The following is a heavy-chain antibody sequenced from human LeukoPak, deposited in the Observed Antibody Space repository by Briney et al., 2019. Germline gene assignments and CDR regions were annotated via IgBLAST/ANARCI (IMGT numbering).Heavy chain of an antibody. CDR2: IWYDGSNK. CDR1: GFTFSSYG. Sequence: PGGSLRLSCATSGFTFSSYGMHWVRQAPGKGLEWVGVIWYDGSNKDYADSVKGRFSIYRDNSRNTLSLLMNSLRAEDTAVYFCARGGRYTSDWHYFDYWGQGTLVTVSS. CDR3: ARGGRYTSDWHYFDY. D-gene: IGHD2-2*01. V-gene: IGHV3-33*01. J-gene: IGHJ4*02.